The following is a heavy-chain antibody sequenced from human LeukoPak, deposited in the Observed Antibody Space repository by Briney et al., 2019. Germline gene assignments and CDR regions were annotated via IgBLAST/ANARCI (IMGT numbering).Heavy chain of an antibody. CDR1: GFTFSSYG. V-gene: IGHV3-33*01. CDR3: AAGYDSSENWFDP. D-gene: IGHD3-22*01. Sequence: GRSLRLSCAASGFTFSSYGMHWVRQAPGKGLEWVAVIWYDGSNKYYADSVKGRFTISRDNSKNTLYLQMNGLRAEDTAVYYCAAGYDSSENWFDPWAREPWSPSPQ. J-gene: IGHJ5*02. CDR2: IWYDGSNK.